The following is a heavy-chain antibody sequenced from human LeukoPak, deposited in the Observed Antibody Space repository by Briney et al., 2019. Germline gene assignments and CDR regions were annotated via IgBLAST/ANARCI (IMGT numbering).Heavy chain of an antibody. J-gene: IGHJ4*02. CDR1: GGSFGSDG. Sequence: GASVKVSCKASGGSFGSDGVAWVRQAPGQGLEWMGRIIVFFGTAKYAQKLQGRVTITADTSTNIAYMELSHLRFEDTAVYFCARDRSPTTAGTLDSWGQGTLVTVSS. CDR2: IIVFFGTA. D-gene: IGHD5-12*01. V-gene: IGHV1-69*06. CDR3: ARDRSPTTAGTLDS.